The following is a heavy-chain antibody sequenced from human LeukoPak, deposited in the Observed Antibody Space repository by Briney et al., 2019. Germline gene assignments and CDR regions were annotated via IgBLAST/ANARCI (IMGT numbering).Heavy chain of an antibody. V-gene: IGHV1-2*02. CDR3: ARAAQRVVPAATLTYNWFDP. CDR1: GYTFTGYY. J-gene: IGHJ5*02. CDR2: INPNSGGT. Sequence: ASVKVSCKASGYTFTGYYMHWVRQAPGQGLEWMGWINPNSGGTNYAQKSQGRVTMTRDTSISTAYMELSRLRSDDTAVYYCARAAQRVVPAATLTYNWFDPWGQGTLVTVSS. D-gene: IGHD2-2*01.